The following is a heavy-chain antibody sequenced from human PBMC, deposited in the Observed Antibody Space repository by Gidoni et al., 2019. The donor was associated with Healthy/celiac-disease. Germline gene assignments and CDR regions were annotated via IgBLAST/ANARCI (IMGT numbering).Heavy chain of an antibody. CDR1: GFTFSSYA. V-gene: IGHV3-23*01. Sequence: EVQLLESGGGLVQPGGSLRLSCAASGFTFSSYAMSWVRQAPGKGLEWGSAISGSGGSTYYADSVKGRFTISRDNSKNTLYLQMNSLRAEDTAVYYCAKDLTITMVRGVIPDDAFDIWGQGTMVTVSS. CDR3: AKDLTITMVRGVIPDDAFDI. D-gene: IGHD3-10*01. J-gene: IGHJ3*02. CDR2: ISGSGGST.